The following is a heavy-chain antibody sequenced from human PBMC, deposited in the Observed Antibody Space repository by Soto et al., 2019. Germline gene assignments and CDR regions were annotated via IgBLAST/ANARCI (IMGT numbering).Heavy chain of an antibody. V-gene: IGHV3-30*18. CDR3: AKDLKQLVLGYCSGGSCPRPGMDV. D-gene: IGHD2-15*01. J-gene: IGHJ6*02. Sequence: SGGSLRLSCAASGFTFSSYGMHWVRQAPGKGLEWVAVISYDGSNKYYADSVKGRFTISRDNSKNTLYLQMNSLRAEDTAVYYCAKDLKQLVLGYCSGGSCPRPGMDVWGQGTTVTVSS. CDR2: ISYDGSNK. CDR1: GFTFSSYG.